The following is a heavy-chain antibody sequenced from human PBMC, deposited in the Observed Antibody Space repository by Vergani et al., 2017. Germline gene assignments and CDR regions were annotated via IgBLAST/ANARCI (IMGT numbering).Heavy chain of an antibody. V-gene: IGHV4-59*02. CDR1: GASVNSYY. CDR3: ARSRIYYGAGSPDY. J-gene: IGHJ4*02. CDR2: VSFRGDT. D-gene: IGHD3-10*01. Sequence: QVKLQESGPGLVKPSETLSLTCTVSGASVNSYYWSWIRQPPGKGLEWMGYVSFRGDTLYDPSVKCRMTISLNTSSNQFSLYLTSVTAADTAVYYCARSRIYYGAGSPDYWGQETLVTVSS.